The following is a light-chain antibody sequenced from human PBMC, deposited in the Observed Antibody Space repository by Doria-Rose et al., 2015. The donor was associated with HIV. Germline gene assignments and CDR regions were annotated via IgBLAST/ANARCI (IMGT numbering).Light chain of an antibody. CDR2: DGS. V-gene: IGKV3-20*01. CDR1: QSFSSTY. J-gene: IGKJ1*01. CDR3: HQYGTSWT. Sequence: EIVMTQSPGTLSLSPGERATLSCRASQSFSSTYLAWYQQKPGQAPSLLIYDGSTRATGIPDRFSASGSGTDFTLTINRLGPEDVALYYCHQYGTSWTFGQGTKVEI.